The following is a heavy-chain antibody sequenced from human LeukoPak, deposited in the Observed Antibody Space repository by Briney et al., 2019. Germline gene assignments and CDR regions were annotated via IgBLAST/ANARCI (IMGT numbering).Heavy chain of an antibody. CDR3: IADTSESSAYPFDY. D-gene: IGHD3-22*01. CDR1: GFTFTYAW. CDR2: IMSKTSGGTT. J-gene: IGHJ4*02. Sequence: PGGSLRLSCAASGFTFTYAWLSWVRQAPGKGLESVGRIMSKTSGGTTEYAAPVKGRFTISRDDSTDTVYLQMNSLKTEDTAVYYCIADTSESSAYPFDYWGQGTTVTVSS. V-gene: IGHV3-15*01.